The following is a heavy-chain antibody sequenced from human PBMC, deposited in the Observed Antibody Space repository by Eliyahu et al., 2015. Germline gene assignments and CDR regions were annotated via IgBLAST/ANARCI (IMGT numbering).Heavy chain of an antibody. V-gene: IGHV3-49*04. CDR2: IRSKAYGGTT. D-gene: IGHD5-24*01. CDR1: GFXFGDYA. Sequence: EVQLVESGGGLVQPGRSLRLSCTASGFXFGDYAMSWVRQAPGKGLEWVAFIRSKAYGGTTDYAASVKGRFTISRDDSKSIAYLQMNSLKTEDTAVYYCTAARDGYLRTNDYWGQGTLVTVSS. CDR3: TAARDGYLRTNDY. J-gene: IGHJ4*02.